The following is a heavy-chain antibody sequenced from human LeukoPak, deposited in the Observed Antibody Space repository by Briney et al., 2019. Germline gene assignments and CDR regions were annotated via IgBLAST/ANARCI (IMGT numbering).Heavy chain of an antibody. CDR3: ARASDRIAVAGTD. D-gene: IGHD6-19*01. CDR1: GGSISSYY. V-gene: IGHV4-59*01. J-gene: IGHJ4*02. CDR2: IYYSGST. Sequence: PSETLSLTCTVSGGSISSYYWSWIRQPPGKGLEWIGYIYYSGSTNYNPSLKSRVTISVDTSKNQFSLKLSSVTAADTAVYYCARASDRIAVAGTDWGQGTLVTVSS.